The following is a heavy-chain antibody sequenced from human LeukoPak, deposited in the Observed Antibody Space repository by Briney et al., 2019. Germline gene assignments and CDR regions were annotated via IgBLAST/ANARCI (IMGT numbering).Heavy chain of an antibody. CDR3: ARVAAAAGTDDDY. CDR1: GGSISSRSYY. CDR2: IYTSGSA. V-gene: IGHV4-61*02. D-gene: IGHD6-13*01. Sequence: PSETLSLTCTVSGGSISSRSYYWSWIRQPAGKGLEWIGRIYTSGSANYNPSLKSRVTMSVDTSKNQFSLKLSSVTAADTAVYYCARVAAAAGTDDDYWGQGTLVTVSS. J-gene: IGHJ4*02.